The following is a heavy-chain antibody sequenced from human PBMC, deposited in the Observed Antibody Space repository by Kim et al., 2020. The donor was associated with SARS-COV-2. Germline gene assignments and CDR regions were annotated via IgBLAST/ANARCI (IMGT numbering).Heavy chain of an antibody. Sequence: GGSLRLSCAASGFTFSSYAMSWVRQAPGKGLEWVSAISGSGGSTYYADSVKGRFTISRDNSKNTLYLQMNSLRAEDTAVYYCAKDRYYDSSGYYYGYFDLWGRGTLVTVSS. V-gene: IGHV3-23*01. D-gene: IGHD3-22*01. CDR3: AKDRYYDSSGYYYGYFDL. CDR1: GFTFSSYA. J-gene: IGHJ2*01. CDR2: ISGSGGST.